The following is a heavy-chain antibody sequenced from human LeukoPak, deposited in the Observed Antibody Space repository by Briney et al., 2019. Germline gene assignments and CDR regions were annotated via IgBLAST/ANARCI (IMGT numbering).Heavy chain of an antibody. CDR3: AKTGPYFDY. CDR2: INPAGSET. V-gene: IGHV3-7*03. CDR1: GFSFSAYW. Sequence: PGGSLRLSCAASGFSFSAYWMTWVRQAPGTGLEWVANINPAGSETYYVDPVKGRFSISRDNAKNLVYLQMNSLRAEDTAVYYCAKTGPYFDYWGQGTLVTVSS. J-gene: IGHJ4*02.